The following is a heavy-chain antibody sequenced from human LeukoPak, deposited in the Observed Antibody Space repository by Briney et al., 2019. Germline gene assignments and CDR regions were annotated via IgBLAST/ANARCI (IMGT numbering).Heavy chain of an antibody. CDR2: ISSSGFNI. V-gene: IGHV3-48*03. J-gene: IGHJ5*02. CDR1: GFTFSGYE. Sequence: EGSLRLSCAVSGFTFSGYEMNWVRQAPGKGLEWVSYISSSGFNIYYADSVKGRFTISRDNAKNSLYLQMNSLRAEDTAVYYCAGQSRLGYCSGGSCYSQPFDPWGQGTLVTVSS. D-gene: IGHD2-15*01. CDR3: AGQSRLGYCSGGSCYSQPFDP.